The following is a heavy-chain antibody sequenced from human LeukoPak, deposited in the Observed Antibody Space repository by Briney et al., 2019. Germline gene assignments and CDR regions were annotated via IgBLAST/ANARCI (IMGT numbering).Heavy chain of an antibody. CDR1: GFTFSSYA. V-gene: IGHV3-23*01. CDR2: ISGSGGST. J-gene: IGHJ4*02. Sequence: PGGSLRLSCAASGFTFSSYAMSWVRQAPGKGLEWVSAISGSGGSTHYADSVKGRFTISRDNSKNTLYLQMNSLRAEDTAVYYCAKAQRPNSGYLGFLVDYWGQGTLVTVSS. D-gene: IGHD5-12*01. CDR3: AKAQRPNSGYLGFLVDY.